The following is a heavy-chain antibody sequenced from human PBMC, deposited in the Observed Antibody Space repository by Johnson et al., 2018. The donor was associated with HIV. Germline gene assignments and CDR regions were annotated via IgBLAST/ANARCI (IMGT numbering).Heavy chain of an antibody. V-gene: IGHV3-66*01. Sequence: EQLVESGGGLVQPGGSLRLSCAASGFTFSSYAMSWVRQAPGKGLEWVSVIYSGGSTYYADSVKGRFTISRDNSKNTLYLQMNSLRAEDTAVYYCARAGDYDAFDIWGQGTMVTVSS. CDR1: GFTFSSYA. D-gene: IGHD3-16*01. CDR3: ARAGDYDAFDI. J-gene: IGHJ3*02. CDR2: IYSGGST.